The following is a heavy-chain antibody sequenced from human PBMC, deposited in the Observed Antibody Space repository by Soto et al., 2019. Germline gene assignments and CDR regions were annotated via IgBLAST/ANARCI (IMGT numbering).Heavy chain of an antibody. CDR1: GFTFSSYD. CDR3: ARAPDYYGSGSNDAFDI. J-gene: IGHJ3*02. V-gene: IGHV3-13*01. CDR2: IGTAGDT. D-gene: IGHD3-10*01. Sequence: GGSLRLSCAASGFTFSSYDMHWVRQATGKGLEWVSAIGTAGDTYYPGSVKGRFTISRENAKNSLYLQMNSLRAWDTAVYYCARAPDYYGSGSNDAFDIWGQGTMVTVSS.